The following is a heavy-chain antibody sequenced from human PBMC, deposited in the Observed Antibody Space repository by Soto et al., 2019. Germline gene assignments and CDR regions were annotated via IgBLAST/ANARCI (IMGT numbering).Heavy chain of an antibody. CDR1: GFTFSSYG. Sequence: QVQLVESGGGVVQPGRSLRLSCAASGFTFSSYGMHWVRQAPGKGLEWVAVIWYDGSNKYYADSVKGRFTISRDNSKNTLYLQMNSLRAEDTAVYYCARDLEYSSSWYSNGLVDPWGQGTLVTVSS. V-gene: IGHV3-33*01. D-gene: IGHD6-13*01. CDR2: IWYDGSNK. J-gene: IGHJ5*02. CDR3: ARDLEYSSSWYSNGLVDP.